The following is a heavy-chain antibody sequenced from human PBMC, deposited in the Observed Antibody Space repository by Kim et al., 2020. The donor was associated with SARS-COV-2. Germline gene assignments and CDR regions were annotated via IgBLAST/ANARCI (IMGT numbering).Heavy chain of an antibody. CDR3: ARERGGYDY. D-gene: IGHD1-26*01. J-gene: IGHJ4*02. Sequence: TTTHSADSGKGRFTISRDNAKNSLFLQMNSLSADDTAVYYCARERGGYDYWGQGTLVTVSS. V-gene: IGHV3-48*03. CDR2: TTT.